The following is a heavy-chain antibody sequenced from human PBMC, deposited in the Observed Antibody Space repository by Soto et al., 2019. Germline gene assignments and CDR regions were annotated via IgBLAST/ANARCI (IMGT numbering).Heavy chain of an antibody. D-gene: IGHD5-18*01. V-gene: IGHV4-30-4*01. CDR2: IYYSGST. CDR3: ARDLAYVDTAKWSLNYYYYYGMDV. J-gene: IGHJ6*02. CDR1: GGSISSGDYY. Sequence: SETLSLTCTVSGGSISSGDYYWSWIRQTPEKGIEWIENIYYSGSTYYNPSLKSRVTISVDTSKNQFSLKLSSVTAADTAVYYCARDLAYVDTAKWSLNYYYYYGMDVWGQGTTVTVSS.